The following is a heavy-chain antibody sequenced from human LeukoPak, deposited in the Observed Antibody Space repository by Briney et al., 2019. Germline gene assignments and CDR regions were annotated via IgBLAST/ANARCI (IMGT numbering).Heavy chain of an antibody. V-gene: IGHV3-30*18. CDR1: GFTFSSYG. D-gene: IGHD2-15*01. Sequence: PGRSLRLSCAASGFTFSSYGMHWVRQAPGKGLEWVAVISYDGSNKYYADSVKGRFTISRDNSKNTLYLPMNSLRAEDTAVYYCAKEAGYCSGGSCYFQHWGQGTLVTVSS. CDR2: ISYDGSNK. CDR3: AKEAGYCSGGSCYFQH. J-gene: IGHJ1*01.